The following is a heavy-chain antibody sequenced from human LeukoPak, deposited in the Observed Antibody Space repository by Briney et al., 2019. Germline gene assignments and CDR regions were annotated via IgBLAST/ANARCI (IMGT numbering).Heavy chain of an antibody. CDR3: AKDKGSGWYGGFHDY. V-gene: IGHV3-9*01. Sequence: SLRLSCAASGFTFNDYAMHWVRQAPGKGLEWVSGISWNSGSIGYADSVKGRFTISRDNAKNSLYLQMNSLRAEDTALYYCAKDKGSGWYGGFHDYWGQGTLVTVSS. CDR1: GFTFNDYA. J-gene: IGHJ4*02. CDR2: ISWNSGSI. D-gene: IGHD6-19*01.